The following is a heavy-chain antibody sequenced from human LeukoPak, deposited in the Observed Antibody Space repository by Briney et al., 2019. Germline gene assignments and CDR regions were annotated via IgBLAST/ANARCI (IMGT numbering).Heavy chain of an antibody. CDR2: ISAYNGNT. CDR3: ASSHCSSTSCYYYGMDV. V-gene: IGHV1-18*04. Sequence: ASVKVSCKASGYTFTSYGISWVRQAPGQGLEWMGWISAYNGNTNYAQKLQGRVTMTTDTSTSTAYMELRSLRSDDTAVYYCASSHCSSTSCYYYGMDVWGKGTTVTVSS. J-gene: IGHJ6*04. CDR1: GYTFTSYG. D-gene: IGHD2-2*01.